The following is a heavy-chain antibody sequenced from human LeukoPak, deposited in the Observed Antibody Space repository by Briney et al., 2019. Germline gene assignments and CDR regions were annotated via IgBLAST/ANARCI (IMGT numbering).Heavy chain of an antibody. CDR3: ARYYGSGSYYTDY. V-gene: IGHV3-66*01. CDR2: IYSGGNT. Sequence: GGSLRLSCAVSGFTVSNNYITWVRQAPGKGLEWVSAIYSGGNTYYADSVKARFTISRDNSKNTVYLQMNSLRAEDTVVYYCARYYGSGSYYTDYWGQGTLVTVSS. D-gene: IGHD3-10*01. J-gene: IGHJ4*02. CDR1: GFTVSNNY.